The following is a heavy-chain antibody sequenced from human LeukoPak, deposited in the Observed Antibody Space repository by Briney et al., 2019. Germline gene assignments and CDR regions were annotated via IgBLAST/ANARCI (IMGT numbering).Heavy chain of an antibody. D-gene: IGHD3/OR15-3a*01. CDR2: ISGSGGST. Sequence: PGRSLRLSCAASGFTFSSYAMSWVRQAPGKGLEWVSAISGSGGSTYYADSVKGRFTISRDNSKNTLYLQMNSLRAEDTAVYYCATPRNDFWTGSIPYYFDYWGQGTLVTVSS. J-gene: IGHJ4*02. CDR1: GFTFSSYA. CDR3: ATPRNDFWTGSIPYYFDY. V-gene: IGHV3-23*01.